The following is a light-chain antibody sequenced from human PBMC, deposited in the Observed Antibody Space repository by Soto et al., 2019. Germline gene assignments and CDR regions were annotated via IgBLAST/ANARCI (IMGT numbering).Light chain of an antibody. CDR1: TSDVAYYDL. Sequence: QSALTQPASVSGSPGQSITISCAGTTSDVAYYDLVSWYQQHPGRAPKLLIYEVDKRPSGISVRFSGSKSGATVSLTISGLLPEDEAVYFCCTYAGHVPKFGVGTQLTVL. CDR3: CTYAGHVPK. J-gene: IGLJ2*01. CDR2: EVD. V-gene: IGLV2-23*02.